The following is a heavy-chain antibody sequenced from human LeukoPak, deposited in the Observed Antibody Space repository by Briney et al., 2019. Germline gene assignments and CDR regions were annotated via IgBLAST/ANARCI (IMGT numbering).Heavy chain of an antibody. D-gene: IGHD5-12*01. Sequence: ASVKVSCKASGYTFSGFYMHWVRQAPGQGFEWLGWINPNSGGTNYAQKFQGRVTMTRDTSISTAYMELSRLRSDDTAVYYCARDHIVATIGYYYMDVWGKGTTVTVSS. CDR1: GYTFSGFY. CDR2: INPNSGGT. V-gene: IGHV1-2*02. CDR3: ARDHIVATIGYYYMDV. J-gene: IGHJ6*03.